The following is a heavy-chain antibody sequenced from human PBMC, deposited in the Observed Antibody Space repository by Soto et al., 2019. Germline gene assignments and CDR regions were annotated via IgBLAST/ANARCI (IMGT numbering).Heavy chain of an antibody. D-gene: IGHD1-20*01. CDR1: GGTFSSYA. Sequence: ASVKVSCKASGGTFSSYAISWVRQAPGQGLEWMGGIIPIFGTANYAQKFQGRVTITADESTSTAYMELSSLRSEDTAVYYCARGKPGITGTVDYWGQGTLVTVSS. CDR3: ARGKPGITGTVDY. J-gene: IGHJ4*02. V-gene: IGHV1-69*13. CDR2: IIPIFGTA.